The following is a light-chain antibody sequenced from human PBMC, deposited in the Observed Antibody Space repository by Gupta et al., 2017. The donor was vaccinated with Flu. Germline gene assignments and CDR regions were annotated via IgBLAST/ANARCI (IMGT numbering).Light chain of an antibody. CDR1: QSLSRYD. CDR3: QHYDSSST. Sequence: EIVLTQSPGTLSLSPGERATLSCRASQSLSRYDLAWYQQKPGQAPRLLMYGASSRATGIPDRFSGSGSGTDFILTISRLETEDFAVYYCQHYDSSSTFGGGTKVEIK. CDR2: GAS. V-gene: IGKV3-20*01. J-gene: IGKJ4*01.